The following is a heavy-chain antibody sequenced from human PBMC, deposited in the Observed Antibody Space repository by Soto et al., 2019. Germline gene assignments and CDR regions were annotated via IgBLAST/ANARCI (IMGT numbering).Heavy chain of an antibody. CDR2: IYPGDSDS. D-gene: IGHD3-3*01. CDR1: GYSFPTYW. CDR3: ARSRVSTPRLEDPFDI. Sequence: PGESLKISCKGSGYSFPTYWLAWVRQTPGRGLEYMGIIYPGDSDSRYSPAFQGQVTMSADKSTNTAYLQWTSLKASDSAIYYCARSRVSTPRLEDPFDIWGQGTKVTVSS. J-gene: IGHJ3*02. V-gene: IGHV5-51*01.